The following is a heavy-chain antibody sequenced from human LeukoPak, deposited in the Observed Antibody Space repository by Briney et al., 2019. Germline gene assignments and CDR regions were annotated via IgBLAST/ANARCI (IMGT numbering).Heavy chain of an antibody. J-gene: IGHJ4*02. D-gene: IGHD5-12*01. Sequence: GGSLRLSCAASGFTFSSYSMNWVRQAPGKGLEWVSYISSSGTNIYYADSVKGRFTISRDNAKNSLYLQMNSLRAEDTAVYYCARVFLGYGFDYWGQGTLVTVSS. CDR3: ARVFLGYGFDY. V-gene: IGHV3-48*04. CDR1: GFTFSSYS. CDR2: ISSSGTNI.